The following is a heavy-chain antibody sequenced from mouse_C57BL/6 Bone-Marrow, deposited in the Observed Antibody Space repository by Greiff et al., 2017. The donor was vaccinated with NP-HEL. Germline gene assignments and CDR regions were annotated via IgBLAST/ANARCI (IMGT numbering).Heavy chain of an antibody. D-gene: IGHD2-1*01. V-gene: IGHV1-76*01. Sequence: VKLVESGAELVRPGASVKLSCKASGYTFTDYYINWVKQRPGQGLEWIARIYPGSGNTYYNEKFKGKATLTAEKSSSTAYMQLSSLTSEDSAVYFCARGVLYYGNFGYYYAMDYWGQGTSVTVSS. CDR1: GYTFTDYY. CDR2: IYPGSGNT. J-gene: IGHJ4*01. CDR3: ARGVLYYGNFGYYYAMDY.